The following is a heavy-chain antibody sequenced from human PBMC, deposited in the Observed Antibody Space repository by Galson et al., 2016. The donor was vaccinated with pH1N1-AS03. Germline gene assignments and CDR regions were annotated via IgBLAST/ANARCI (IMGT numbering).Heavy chain of an antibody. D-gene: IGHD5-24*01. J-gene: IGHJ4*02. Sequence: SVKVSCKASGGTFSSYAINWVRQAPGQGLEWMGRIIPALGTPNYAQRFQGRVTITADESTSTAYMELSSLRSEDTAVYCCASEVATSFDYWGQGTLVTVSS. CDR2: IIPALGTP. CDR1: GGTFSSYA. CDR3: ASEVATSFDY. V-gene: IGHV1-69*11.